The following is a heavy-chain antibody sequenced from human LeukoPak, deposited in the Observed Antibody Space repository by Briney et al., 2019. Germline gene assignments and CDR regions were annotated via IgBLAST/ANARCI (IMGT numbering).Heavy chain of an antibody. CDR1: GFTFNTYA. Sequence: PGGSLRLSCAASGFTFNTYALHWVRQAPGKGLEWVAVISYDGSSNYCADSVKGRFTISRDNSKNTLYLQMNSLRAEDTAVYYCARDPANSWAMDVWGQGTTVTVSS. V-gene: IGHV3-30-3*01. J-gene: IGHJ6*02. CDR2: ISYDGSSN. CDR3: ARDPANSWAMDV. D-gene: IGHD4-23*01.